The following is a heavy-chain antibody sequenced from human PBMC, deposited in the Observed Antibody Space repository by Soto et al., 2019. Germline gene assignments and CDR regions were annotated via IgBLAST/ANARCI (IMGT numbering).Heavy chain of an antibody. CDR1: GFTFSSYG. Sequence: QVQLVESGGGVVQPGRSLRLSCAASGFTFSSYGMHWVRQAPGKGLEWVAVISYDGSNKYYADSVKGRFTISRDNSXXTLYLQMNSLRAEDTAVYYCAKPLSVTYYYYGMDVWGQGTTVTVSS. CDR2: ISYDGSNK. D-gene: IGHD3-10*01. CDR3: AKPLSVTYYYYGMDV. V-gene: IGHV3-30*18. J-gene: IGHJ6*02.